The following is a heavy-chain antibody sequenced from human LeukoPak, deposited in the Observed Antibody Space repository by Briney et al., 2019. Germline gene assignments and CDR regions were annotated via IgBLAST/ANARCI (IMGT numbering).Heavy chain of an antibody. CDR1: GFTFSTYW. V-gene: IGHV3-7*04. Sequence: GGSLRLSCAASGFTFSTYWMSWVRQAPGKGPQWVANVDQDETQEYYVDSVKGRFIISRDNAKNSLYLQMNSLRDEDTAVYYCGKDMEVWGQGTTVTVSS. CDR3: GKDMEV. CDR2: VDQDETQE. J-gene: IGHJ6*02.